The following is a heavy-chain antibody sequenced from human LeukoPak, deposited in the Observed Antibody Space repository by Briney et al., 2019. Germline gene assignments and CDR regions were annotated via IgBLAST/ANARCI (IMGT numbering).Heavy chain of an antibody. J-gene: IGHJ4*02. CDR3: AKGPVNSYDSSGQNWYFDY. CDR1: GFTFSSYG. Sequence: GGSLRLSCAASGFTFSSYGMHWVRQAPGKGLEWVAFIRYDGSNKYYADSVKGRFTISRDNSRDNSKNTLYLQMNSVRAEDTAVYYCAKGPVNSYDSSGQNWYFDYWGQGTLVTVSS. CDR2: IRYDGSNK. D-gene: IGHD3-22*01. V-gene: IGHV3-30*02.